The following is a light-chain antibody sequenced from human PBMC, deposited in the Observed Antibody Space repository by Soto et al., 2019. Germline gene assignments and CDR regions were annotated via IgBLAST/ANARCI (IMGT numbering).Light chain of an antibody. J-gene: IGLJ2*01. CDR2: RND. CDR3: AAWDDSLRGVV. V-gene: IGLV1-47*01. Sequence: QSVLTQPPSASGTPGQRVTISCSGTFSNLGSNLVFWYQQLPGAAPKLLISRNDQRPSGVPDRFSGSKSGTSASLAIRGLRSEDEADYHCAAWDDSLRGVVFGGGTKLTVL. CDR1: FSNLGSNL.